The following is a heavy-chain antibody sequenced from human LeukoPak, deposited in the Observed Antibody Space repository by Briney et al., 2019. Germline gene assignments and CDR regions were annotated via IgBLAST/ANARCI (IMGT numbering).Heavy chain of an antibody. D-gene: IGHD4-17*01. CDR3: ARDLDGRGDYVSDGDY. CDR2: INPSGGST. J-gene: IGHJ4*02. V-gene: IGHV1-46*01. CDR1: GYTFTSYY. Sequence: ASVKVSCKASGYTFTSYYMHWVRQAPGQGLEWMGIINPSGGSTSYAQKFQGRVTMTRDTSTSTVYMELSSLRSEDTAVYYCARDLDGRGDYVSDGDYWGQGTLVTVSS.